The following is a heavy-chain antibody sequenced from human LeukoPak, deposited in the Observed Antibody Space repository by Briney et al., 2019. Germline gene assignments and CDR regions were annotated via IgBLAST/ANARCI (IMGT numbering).Heavy chain of an antibody. CDR2: IIPIFGTA. CDR1: GGTFSSYA. V-gene: IGHV1-69*01. J-gene: IGHJ4*02. CDR3: ASSGWYGEYYFDY. Sequence: SVKVSCKASGGTFSSYAISWVRQAPGQGLEWMGGIIPIFGTANYAQKFQGRVTITADESTSTAYMELSSLRSEDTAAYYCASSGWYGEYYFDYWGQGTLVTVSS. D-gene: IGHD6-19*01.